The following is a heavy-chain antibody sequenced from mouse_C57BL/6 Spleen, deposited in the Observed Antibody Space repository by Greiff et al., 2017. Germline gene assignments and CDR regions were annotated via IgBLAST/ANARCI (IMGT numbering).Heavy chain of an antibody. CDR1: GYTFTSYW. J-gene: IGHJ2*01. Sequence: QVQLQQPGAELVKPGASVKMSCKASGYTFTSYWITWVKQRPGQGLEWIGDIYPGSGSTNYNEKFKSKATLTVDTSSSTAYMQLSSLTSEDSAVYYCASSDDYGSSPYYFDYWGQGTTLTVSS. CDR2: IYPGSGST. CDR3: ASSDDYGSSPYYFDY. V-gene: IGHV1-55*01. D-gene: IGHD1-1*01.